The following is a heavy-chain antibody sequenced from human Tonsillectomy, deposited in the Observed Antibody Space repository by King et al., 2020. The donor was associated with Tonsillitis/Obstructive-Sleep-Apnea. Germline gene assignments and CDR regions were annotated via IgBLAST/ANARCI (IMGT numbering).Heavy chain of an antibody. J-gene: IGHJ6*03. D-gene: IGHD3-3*01. CDR1: GFILRNYT. CDR2: TSYDGNNK. V-gene: IGHV3-30*04. Sequence: VQLVESGGGVVQPGRSLRLSCAASGFILRNYTIHWVRQAPGKGPEWVAVTSYDGNNKYYADSVKGRFTISRDKSKNTLYLQMHSLGPEDTAVYYCARDTNADFWSGPYYLDVWGKGTTVSVSS. CDR3: ARDTNADFWSGPYYLDV.